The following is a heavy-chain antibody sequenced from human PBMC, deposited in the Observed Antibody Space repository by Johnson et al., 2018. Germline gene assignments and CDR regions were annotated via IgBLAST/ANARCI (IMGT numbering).Heavy chain of an antibody. CDR2: ISYDGSNK. Sequence: QVQLVQSGGGVVQPGRSLRLSCAASGFTFSSYGMHWVRQAPGKGLEWVAVISYDGSNKYYADSVKGRFTISRDNSKNTRYLQLNSLRAEDTAVYYCASSSGWYVDVWGQGTTVTVSS. CDR1: GFTFSSYG. J-gene: IGHJ6*02. V-gene: IGHV3-30*03. CDR3: ASSSGWYVDV. D-gene: IGHD6-19*01.